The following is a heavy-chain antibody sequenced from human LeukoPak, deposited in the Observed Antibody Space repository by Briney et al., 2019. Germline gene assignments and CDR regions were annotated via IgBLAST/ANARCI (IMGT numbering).Heavy chain of an antibody. CDR1: GFIFSSYA. CDR3: ARDSPFWSGYYHDAFDI. Sequence: GGSLRLSCAASGFIFSSYAMNWVRRAPGKGLEWVSSISNNSRYIYYADSVKGRFTISRDNAKNSLYLQMNSVRAEDTAVYYCARDSPFWSGYYHDAFDIWGQGTMVTVSS. CDR2: ISNNSRYI. D-gene: IGHD3-3*01. V-gene: IGHV3-21*01. J-gene: IGHJ3*02.